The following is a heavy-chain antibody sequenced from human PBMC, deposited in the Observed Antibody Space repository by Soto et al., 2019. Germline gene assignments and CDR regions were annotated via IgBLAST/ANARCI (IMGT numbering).Heavy chain of an antibody. D-gene: IGHD5-12*01. Sequence: ASVKVSCKVSGYTLTELSMHWVRQAPGKGLEWMGGFDPEDGETIYAQKFQGRVTMTEDTSTDTAYMELSSLRSEDTAVYYCATLQGVAMMGGPYYYYYDYMYVCAQGTTVPVSS. CDR3: ATLQGVAMMGGPYYYYYDYMYV. V-gene: IGHV1-24*01. J-gene: IGHJ6*03. CDR2: FDPEDGET. CDR1: GYTLTELS.